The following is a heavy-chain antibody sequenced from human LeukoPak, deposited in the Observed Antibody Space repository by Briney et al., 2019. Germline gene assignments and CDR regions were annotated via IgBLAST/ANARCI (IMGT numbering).Heavy chain of an antibody. V-gene: IGHV1-2*06. CDR3: ARFYYYYDSSGYAGFDY. CDR2: INPNSGGT. Sequence: ASVKVSCKASGYTFTGYYMHWVRQAPGQGLEWMGRINPNSGGTNYAQKFQGRVTMTRDTSISTAYMELSRLRSDDTAVYYCARFYYYYDSSGYAGFDYWGQGTLVTVSS. CDR1: GYTFTGYY. J-gene: IGHJ4*02. D-gene: IGHD3-22*01.